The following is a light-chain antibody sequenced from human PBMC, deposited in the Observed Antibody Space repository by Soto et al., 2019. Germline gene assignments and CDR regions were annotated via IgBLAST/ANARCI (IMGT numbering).Light chain of an antibody. V-gene: IGKV1-13*02. J-gene: IGKJ4*01. CDR1: QDISSS. CDR2: GAS. CDR3: QQTKSYPST. Sequence: RVTITCRASQDISSSLAWYQQKAGKAPKLLIYGASILQSGVPSGFSGSGFGTDFTLTISSLRAEDFAIYFCQQTKSYPSTFGGGTKVDIK.